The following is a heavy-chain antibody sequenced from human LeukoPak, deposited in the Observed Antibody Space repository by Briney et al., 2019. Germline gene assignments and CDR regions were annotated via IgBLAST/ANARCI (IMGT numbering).Heavy chain of an antibody. D-gene: IGHD2-21*02. J-gene: IGHJ4*02. CDR1: GFTFDDYG. CDR3: ARGPNIVVVTALDY. Sequence: GGSLRLSCAASGFTFDDYGMSWVRQAPGKGLEWVSGINWNGGSTGYADSVKGRFTISRDNAKNSLYLQMNSLRAEDTAVYYCARGPNIVVVTALDYWGQGTLVTVSS. CDR2: INWNGGST. V-gene: IGHV3-20*04.